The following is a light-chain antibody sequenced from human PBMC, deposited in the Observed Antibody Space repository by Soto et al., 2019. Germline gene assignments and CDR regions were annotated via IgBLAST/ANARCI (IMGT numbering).Light chain of an antibody. CDR1: QSVSSY. J-gene: IGKJ3*01. CDR2: DAS. CDR3: QQRSNWTT. V-gene: IGKV3-11*01. Sequence: EIVLTQSPATLSLSPGERATLSCWASQSVSSYLAWYQQKPGQAPRLLIYDASNRATGIPARFSGSGSGTDFTLTISSLEPEDFAVYYCQQRSNWTTFGPGTKVDIK.